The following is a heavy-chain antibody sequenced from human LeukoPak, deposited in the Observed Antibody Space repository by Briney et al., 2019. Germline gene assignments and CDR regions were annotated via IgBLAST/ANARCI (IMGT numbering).Heavy chain of an antibody. CDR3: ARAISYSSQPNWFDP. CDR1: GGSISTSSDS. Sequence: SETLSLTCTVSGGSISTSSDSWGWIRQPPGKGLEYIGSIYYSGTTYYNPSRKRRSTIFVDTSKNHFSLKLKSVTAEDTAVYYCARAISYSSQPNWFDPWGQGTLVTVSS. CDR2: IYYSGTT. V-gene: IGHV4-39*02. J-gene: IGHJ5*02. D-gene: IGHD6-13*01.